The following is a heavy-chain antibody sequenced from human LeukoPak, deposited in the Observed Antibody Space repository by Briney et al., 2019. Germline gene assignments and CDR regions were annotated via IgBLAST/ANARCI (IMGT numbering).Heavy chain of an antibody. Sequence: TETLSLTCTVSGGSISSYYWSWIRQPPGKGLEWIGYIYYRGSTNYNPSLKSRVTISVDTSKNQFSLKLSSVTAADTAVYYCASVAAAGTYYYYYGMDVWGQGTTVTVSS. V-gene: IGHV4-59*01. D-gene: IGHD6-13*01. CDR1: GGSISSYY. CDR3: ASVAAAGTYYYYYGMDV. J-gene: IGHJ6*02. CDR2: IYYRGST.